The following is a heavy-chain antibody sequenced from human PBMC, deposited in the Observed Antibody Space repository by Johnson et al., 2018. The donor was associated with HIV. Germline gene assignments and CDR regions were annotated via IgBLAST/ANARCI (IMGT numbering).Heavy chain of an antibody. CDR2: IYSGGST. CDR1: GFTVSSNY. Sequence: VQLVESGGGLVQPGGSLRLSCAASGFTVSSNYMSWVRQAPGKGLEWVSVIYSGGSTYYADSVKGRFTISRDSSKNTLYLQMNSLRTEDTAVYYCARSGDSIGSFWAGGAFDIWGQGTMVTVSS. J-gene: IGHJ3*02. V-gene: IGHV3-66*02. CDR3: ARSGDSIGSFWAGGAFDI. D-gene: IGHD3/OR15-3a*01.